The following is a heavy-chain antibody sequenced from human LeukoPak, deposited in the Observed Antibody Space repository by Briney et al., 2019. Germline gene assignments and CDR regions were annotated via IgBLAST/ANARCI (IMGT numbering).Heavy chain of an antibody. D-gene: IGHD6-13*01. CDR1: GGSISSSSYY. CDR2: IDYSGST. Sequence: SETLSLTCTVSGGSISSSSYYWGWIRQPPGKGLEWIGRIDYSGSTYYNPSLKSRVTISVDTSKNQFSLKLSSVTAADTAVYYCARVVFRAAAGMSWYDPWGQGTLVTVSS. CDR3: ARVVFRAAAGMSWYDP. J-gene: IGHJ5*02. V-gene: IGHV4-39*07.